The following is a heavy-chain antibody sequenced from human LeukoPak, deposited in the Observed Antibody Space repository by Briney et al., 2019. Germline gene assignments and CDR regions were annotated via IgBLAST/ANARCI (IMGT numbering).Heavy chain of an antibody. CDR3: ATDPDYYDSRGYYSQH. V-gene: IGHV1-24*01. D-gene: IGHD3-22*01. CDR1: GYTLTELS. CDR2: FDPEDGET. Sequence: ASVKVSCKVSGYTLTELSMLWVRQAPGKGLEWMGGFDPEDGETIYAQKFQGRVTVTEDTSTDTAYMELSSLRSEDTAVYYCATDPDYYDSRGYYSQHWGQGTLVTVSS. J-gene: IGHJ1*01.